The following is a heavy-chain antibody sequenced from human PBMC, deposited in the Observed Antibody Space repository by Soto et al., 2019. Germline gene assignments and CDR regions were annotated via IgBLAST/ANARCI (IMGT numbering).Heavy chain of an antibody. D-gene: IGHD3-22*01. J-gene: IGHJ1*01. CDR3: AREAYYDSSD. Sequence: QVQLQESGPGLVKPSETLSLTCTVSGGSVSSGSYYWSWIRQPPGKGLEWIGYIYYSGSTNYNPALXSXVXIXLDTSKNQFSLKLSSVTAADTAVYYCAREAYYDSSDWGQGTLVTVSS. CDR2: IYYSGST. V-gene: IGHV4-61*01. CDR1: GGSVSSGSYY.